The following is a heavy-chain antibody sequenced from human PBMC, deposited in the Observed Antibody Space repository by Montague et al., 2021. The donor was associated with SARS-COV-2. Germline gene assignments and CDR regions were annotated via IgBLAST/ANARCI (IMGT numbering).Heavy chain of an antibody. CDR2: IYYSGST. J-gene: IGHJ4*02. V-gene: IGHV4-59*01. Sequence: SETRSLTCTVSGGSISNYYWSWIRQPPGKGLEWIGYIYYSGSTNYNPSLKSRVTISVDTSKNQFSLKLSSVTAADTAVYYCARGFDYWGQGTLVTVSS. CDR1: GGSISNYY. CDR3: ARGFDY.